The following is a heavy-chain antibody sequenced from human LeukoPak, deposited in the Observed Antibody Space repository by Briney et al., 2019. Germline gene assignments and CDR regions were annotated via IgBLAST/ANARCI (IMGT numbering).Heavy chain of an antibody. CDR1: GFTFRSYG. CDR2: ISYDGSNK. J-gene: IGHJ5*02. CDR3: AKGLEFDP. Sequence: PGGSLRLSCAASGFTFRSYGMHWVRQAPGKGLEWVAVISYDGSNKYYADSVKGRFTISRDNSKNTLYLQMNSLRAEDTALYYCAKGLEFDPWGQGTLVTVSS. V-gene: IGHV3-30*18.